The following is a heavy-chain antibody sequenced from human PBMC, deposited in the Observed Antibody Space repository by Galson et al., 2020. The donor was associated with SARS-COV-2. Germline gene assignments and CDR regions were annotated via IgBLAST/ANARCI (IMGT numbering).Heavy chain of an antibody. CDR2: ISNSGST. J-gene: IGHJ2*01. V-gene: IGHV4-30-4*01. CDR1: GVSISSGDYYY. CDR3: ARGYSGTYPYWYCDL. D-gene: IGHD1-26*01. Sequence: SETLSLTCTVSGVSISSGDYYYWSWIRQPPGRGLEWIGYISNSGSTHYNPSLESRVTISVDTSKNQFSLKLSSVSAADTAVYYCARGYSGTYPYWYCDLWGRGTLVTVSS.